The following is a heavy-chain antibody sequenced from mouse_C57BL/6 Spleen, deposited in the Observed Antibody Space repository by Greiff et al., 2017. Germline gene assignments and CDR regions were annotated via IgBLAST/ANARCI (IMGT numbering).Heavy chain of an antibody. Sequence: VQLQQSGPELVKPGASVKMSCKASGYTFTDYNMPWVKQSHGKSLEWIGYINPNNGGTSYNQKFKGKATLTVNKSSSTAYMELRSLTSEDSAVYYCARTASYYSTQSLFAYWGQGTLVTVSA. V-gene: IGHV1-22*01. J-gene: IGHJ3*01. CDR1: GYTFTDYN. CDR2: INPNNGGT. D-gene: IGHD2-5*01. CDR3: ARTASYYSTQSLFAY.